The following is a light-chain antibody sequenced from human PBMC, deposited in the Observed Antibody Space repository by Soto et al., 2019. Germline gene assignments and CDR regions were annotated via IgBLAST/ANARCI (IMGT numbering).Light chain of an antibody. V-gene: IGKV1-5*03. CDR2: KAS. J-gene: IGKJ1*01. CDR3: QQYNSYLTWT. CDR1: QSISSW. Sequence: DIQMTQSPSTLSASVGDRVTITCRASQSISSWLAWYQQKPGKAPKLLIYKASSLESGVPSRFSGSGSGTESTLTISSLQPDDFATYYCQQYNSYLTWTFGQGTKVEIK.